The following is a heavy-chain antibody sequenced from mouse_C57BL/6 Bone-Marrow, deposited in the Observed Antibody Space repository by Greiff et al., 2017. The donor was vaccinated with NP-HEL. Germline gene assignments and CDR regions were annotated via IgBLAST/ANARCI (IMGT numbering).Heavy chain of an antibody. CDR2: IWTGGGT. CDR3: ARNSYGYDEEGFAY. V-gene: IGHV2-9-1*01. J-gene: IGHJ3*01. D-gene: IGHD2-2*01. CDR1: GFSLTSYA. Sequence: VKLVESGPGLVAPSQSLSITCTVSGFSLTSYAISWVRQPPGKGLEWLGVIWTGGGTNYNSALKSRLSISKDNSKSQVFLKMNSLQTDDTARYYCARNSYGYDEEGFAYWGQGTLVTVSA.